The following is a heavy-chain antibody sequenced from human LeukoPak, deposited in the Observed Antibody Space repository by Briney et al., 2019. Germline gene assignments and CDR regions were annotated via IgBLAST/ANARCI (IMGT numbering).Heavy chain of an antibody. Sequence: ASVKVSCKASGYTFTGYYMHWVRQAPGQGLEWMGWINPNSGGTNYAQKFQGRVTMTRDTSISTAYMELSRLRSDDTAVYYCAWLGRGIAVAGLDHDAFDIWGQGTMVTVSS. V-gene: IGHV1-2*02. J-gene: IGHJ3*02. CDR3: AWLGRGIAVAGLDHDAFDI. CDR1: GYTFTGYY. D-gene: IGHD6-19*01. CDR2: INPNSGGT.